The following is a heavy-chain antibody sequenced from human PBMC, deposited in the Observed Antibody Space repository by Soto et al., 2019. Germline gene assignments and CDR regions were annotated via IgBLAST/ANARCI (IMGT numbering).Heavy chain of an antibody. J-gene: IGHJ6*02. V-gene: IGHV3-7*01. Sequence: GGSLRLSCAASGFTFSSYAMHWVRQAPGKGLEWVANIKQDGSEKYYVDSVKGRFTISRDNAKNSLYLQMNSLRAEDTALYYCARDRVLRFLEWLPYYGMDVWGQGTTVTVSS. CDR1: GFTFSSYA. CDR3: ARDRVLRFLEWLPYYGMDV. CDR2: IKQDGSEK. D-gene: IGHD3-3*01.